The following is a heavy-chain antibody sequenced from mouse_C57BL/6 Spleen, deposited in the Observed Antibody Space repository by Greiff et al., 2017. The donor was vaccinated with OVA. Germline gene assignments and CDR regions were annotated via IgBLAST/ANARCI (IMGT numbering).Heavy chain of an antibody. CDR2: INPNNGGT. CDR3: GRGNGWFAY. J-gene: IGHJ3*01. Sequence: VQLQQSGPELVKPGASVKISCKASGYTFTDYYMNWVKQSHGKSLEWIGDINPNNGGTSYNQKFKGKATLTVDKSSSTAYMELRSLTSEDSAVYYCGRGNGWFAYWGQGTLVTVSA. CDR1: GYTFTDYY. D-gene: IGHD2-1*01. V-gene: IGHV1-26*01.